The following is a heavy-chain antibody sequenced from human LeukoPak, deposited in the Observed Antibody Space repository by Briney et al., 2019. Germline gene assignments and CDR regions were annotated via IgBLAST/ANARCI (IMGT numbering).Heavy chain of an antibody. J-gene: IGHJ3*02. CDR2: ISSTGST. CDR1: GGSISSYY. Sequence: SETLSLTCIVFGGSISSYYWSWIRQPPGRGLEWVGCISSTGSTNYNPSLKSRVTMSVDTSKNQFSLKLSSVTAADTAVYYCARTLYDFWSGYSYDAFDIWGQRTMVTVSS. CDR3: ARTLYDFWSGYSYDAFDI. D-gene: IGHD3-3*01. V-gene: IGHV4-59*12.